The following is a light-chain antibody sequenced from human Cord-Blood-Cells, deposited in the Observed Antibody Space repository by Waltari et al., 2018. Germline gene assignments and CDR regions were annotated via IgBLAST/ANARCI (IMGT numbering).Light chain of an antibody. V-gene: IGKV3-15*01. CDR1: QSVSSN. J-gene: IGKJ1*01. Sequence: EIVMTQSPATLSVSPGERATLPCRASQSVSSNLAWYQQKPGQAPRLLSYGASTRATGIPARFSGSGSGTEFTLTISSLQSEDFAVYYCQQYNNWPPERTFGQGTKVEIK. CDR2: GAS. CDR3: QQYNNWPPERT.